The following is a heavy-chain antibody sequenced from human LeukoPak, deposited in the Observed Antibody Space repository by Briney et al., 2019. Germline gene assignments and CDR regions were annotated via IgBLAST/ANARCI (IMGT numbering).Heavy chain of an antibody. Sequence: PSETLSLTCTVSGGSISSGSYYWSWIRQPAGKGLEWIGRIYTSGSTNYNPSLKGRVTISVDTSKNQFSLKLGSVTAADTAVYYCARDYYDSSGYYYGDYWGQGTLVTVSS. D-gene: IGHD3-22*01. J-gene: IGHJ4*02. CDR1: GGSISSGSYY. CDR3: ARDYYDSSGYYYGDY. CDR2: IYTSGST. V-gene: IGHV4-61*02.